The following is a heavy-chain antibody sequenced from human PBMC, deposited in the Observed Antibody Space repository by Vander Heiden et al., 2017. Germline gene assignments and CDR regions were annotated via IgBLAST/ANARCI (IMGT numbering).Heavy chain of an antibody. Sequence: QVQLQESGPGLVQPSGTLSLTCAVSGGSISSSNWWSWVRQPPGKGLEWIGEIYHSGSTNYNPSLKSRVTISVDKSKNQCSLKLSSVTAAETAVYYCAICVGGTSVGAGAFDIWGQGTMVTVYS. CDR1: GGSISSSNW. J-gene: IGHJ3*02. CDR3: AICVGGTSVGAGAFDI. D-gene: IGHD3-3*01. CDR2: IYHSGST. V-gene: IGHV4-4*02.